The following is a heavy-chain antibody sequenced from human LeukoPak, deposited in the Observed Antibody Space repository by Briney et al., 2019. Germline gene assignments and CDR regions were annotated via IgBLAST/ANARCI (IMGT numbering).Heavy chain of an antibody. CDR2: ISAHNGKT. CDR3: ARGYSFGLEGYYDY. CDR1: GYTFSSFG. D-gene: IGHD5-18*01. Sequence: ASVKVSCKAFGYTFSSFGLSWVRQAPGQGLEWMGWISAHNGKTHYAQKLQGRVTLTTDTSTSTAYMELRGLRSDDTAVYYCARGYSFGLEGYYDYWGQGTLVTVSS. J-gene: IGHJ4*02. V-gene: IGHV1-18*01.